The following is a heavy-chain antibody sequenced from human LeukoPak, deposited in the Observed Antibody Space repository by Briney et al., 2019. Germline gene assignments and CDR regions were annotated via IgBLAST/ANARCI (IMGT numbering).Heavy chain of an antibody. D-gene: IGHD5-12*01. CDR3: AKGAYDHIEMGYIDY. CDR2: IIGSSGDT. V-gene: IGHV3-23*01. Sequence: PGGSLRLSCAASGFRFSDYAMNWVRQAPGKGLEWVSLIIGSSGDTFYADSVKGRFTISRDNSKNTLFLQMNSLRAEDTALYYCAKGAYDHIEMGYIDYWGQGTLVTVSS. CDR1: GFRFSDYA. J-gene: IGHJ4*02.